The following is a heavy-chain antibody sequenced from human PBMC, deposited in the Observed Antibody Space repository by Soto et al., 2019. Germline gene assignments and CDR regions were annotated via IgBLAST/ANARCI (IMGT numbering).Heavy chain of an antibody. D-gene: IGHD3-22*01. CDR2: ISRSGSTI. J-gene: IGHJ4*02. CDR1: GFVFSDSY. CDR3: VRVYFFYGSTGYCYIDY. V-gene: IGHV3-11*01. Sequence: PGGSLTLSCVASGFVFSDSYMGWARQAPGKGLQWISYISRSGSTIKYADSVKGRFTIFRDNAKNSVDLQLDSLRAEDTAIYYCVRVYFFYGSTGYCYIDYWGQGTQVTVSS.